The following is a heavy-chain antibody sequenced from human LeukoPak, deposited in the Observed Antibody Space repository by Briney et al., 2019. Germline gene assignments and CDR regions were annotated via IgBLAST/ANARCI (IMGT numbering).Heavy chain of an antibody. V-gene: IGHV3-21*04. D-gene: IGHD4-17*01. J-gene: IGHJ4*02. CDR1: GFSLSSYS. Sequence: PGGSLRLSCAASGFSLSSYSMNWVRQAPGKGLEWVSSITISSNFIYYADSVKGRFTISRDNAKNSLYLQMNSLRAEDTAVYYCAKEVDGDYEEGAPCFDYWGQGTLVTVSS. CDR2: ITISSNFI. CDR3: AKEVDGDYEEGAPCFDY.